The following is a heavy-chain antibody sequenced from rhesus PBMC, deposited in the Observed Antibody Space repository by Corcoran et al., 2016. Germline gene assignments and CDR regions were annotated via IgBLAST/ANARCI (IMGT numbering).Heavy chain of an antibody. V-gene: IGHV4-76*01. J-gene: IGHJ6*01. Sequence: QVQLQESGPGLVKPSETLSLTCAVSGGSISGGYAWSWIRKPPGKGVEWIGYIYGSSGSNNYNPSLKNRVTSSKDTSKNQFSLKLSSVTAADTAVYYCARRWTGVISYGLDSWGQGVVVTVSS. CDR3: ARRWTGVISYGLDS. CDR1: GGSISGGYA. CDR2: IYGSSGSN. D-gene: IGHD3-34*01.